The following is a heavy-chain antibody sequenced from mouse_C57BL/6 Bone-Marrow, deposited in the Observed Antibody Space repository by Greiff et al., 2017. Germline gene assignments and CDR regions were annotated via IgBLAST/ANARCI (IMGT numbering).Heavy chain of an antibody. CDR2: IWSGGST. V-gene: IGHV2-2*01. CDR3: ARIKLPYFDY. Sequence: QVQLQQSGPGLVQPSQSLSITCTVSGFSLTSYGVHWVRQSPGQGLEWLGVIWSGGSTDYNAAFISRLSISKDNSKSQVFFKMNSLQADDTAIYYCARIKLPYFDYWGQGTTLTVSS. CDR1: GFSLTSYG. J-gene: IGHJ2*01.